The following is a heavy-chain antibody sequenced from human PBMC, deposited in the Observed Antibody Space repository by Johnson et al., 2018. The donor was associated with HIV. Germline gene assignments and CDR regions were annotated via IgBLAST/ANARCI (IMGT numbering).Heavy chain of an antibody. CDR2: ISSNGGST. J-gene: IGHJ3*02. V-gene: IGHV3-64*01. CDR1: GFTFSSYA. CDR3: ARNPYSSSSFDI. D-gene: IGHD3-22*01. Sequence: VQLVESGGGLVQPGGSLRLSCAASGFTFSSYAMHWVRQAPEKGLEFVSAISSNGGSTYYANSVKGRFTISRDNSKKTLYLQMGSLRAEDMAVYYCARNPYSSSSFDIWGQGTMVTVSS.